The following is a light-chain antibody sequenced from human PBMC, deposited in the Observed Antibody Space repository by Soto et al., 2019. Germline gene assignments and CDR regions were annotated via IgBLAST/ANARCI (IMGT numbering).Light chain of an antibody. CDR3: QQHDDSPRT. Sequence: EIVLTQSPGTLSLSPGERATLSCRAIQSVISDFLAWYQQKPGQAPRLLIYLPSSRATGIPDRISGGGSGTDFSLTISEVEPEDFAVYYCQQHDDSPRTFGQGTKVEIK. CDR1: QSVISDF. J-gene: IGKJ1*01. V-gene: IGKV3-20*01. CDR2: LPS.